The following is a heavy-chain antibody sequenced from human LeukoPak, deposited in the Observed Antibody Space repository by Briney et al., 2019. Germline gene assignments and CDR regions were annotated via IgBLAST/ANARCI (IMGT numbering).Heavy chain of an antibody. CDR3: AESFNDILTGYRR. V-gene: IGHV3-23*01. J-gene: IGHJ4*02. Sequence: GGSLRLSCAGSGFTFSSYAVSWVRQAPGKGLEWVSGISGSGGSTYYADSVKGRFSISRDNSKNTLYLQMNSLRAEDTALYYCAESFNDILTGYRRWGQGTLVTVSS. CDR1: GFTFSSYA. CDR2: ISGSGGST. D-gene: IGHD3-9*01.